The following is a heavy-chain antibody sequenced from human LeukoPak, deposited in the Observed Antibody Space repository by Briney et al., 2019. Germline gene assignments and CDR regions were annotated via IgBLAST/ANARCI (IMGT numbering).Heavy chain of an antibody. CDR1: GYTFTGYY. CDR2: IIPIFGTA. V-gene: IGHV1-69*13. J-gene: IGHJ6*02. CDR3: AAPHQSRSMDV. Sequence: SVKVSCKASGYTFTGYYMHWVRQAPGQGLEWMGGIIPIFGTANYAQKFQGRVTITADESTSTAYMELSSLRSEDTAVYYCAAPHQSRSMDVWGQGTTVTVSS.